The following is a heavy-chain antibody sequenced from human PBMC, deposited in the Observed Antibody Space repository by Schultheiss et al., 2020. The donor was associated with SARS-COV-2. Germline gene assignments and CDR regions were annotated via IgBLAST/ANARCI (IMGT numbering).Heavy chain of an antibody. CDR3: ARGTHWFDP. V-gene: IGHV4-39*07. CDR1: GGSISSGGYY. Sequence: SETLSLTCTVSGGSISSGGYYWSWIRQPPGKGLEWIGEINHSGSTYYNPSLKSRVTISVDTSKNQFSLKLSSVTAADTAVYYCARGTHWFDPWGQGTLVTVSS. CDR2: INHSGST. J-gene: IGHJ5*02.